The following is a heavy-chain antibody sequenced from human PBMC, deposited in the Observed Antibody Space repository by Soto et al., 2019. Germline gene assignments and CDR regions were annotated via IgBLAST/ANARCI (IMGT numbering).Heavy chain of an antibody. J-gene: IGHJ5*02. CDR2: IYYSGST. Sequence: PSETLSLTCTVSGGSISSSSYYWGWNRQPPGKGLEWIGRIYYSGSTYYNPSLKSRVTISVDTSKNQFSLKLSSVTAADTAVYYCARQGGSGRKWFDPWGQGTLVTVSS. CDR1: GGSISSSSYY. D-gene: IGHD3-10*01. CDR3: ARQGGSGRKWFDP. V-gene: IGHV4-39*01.